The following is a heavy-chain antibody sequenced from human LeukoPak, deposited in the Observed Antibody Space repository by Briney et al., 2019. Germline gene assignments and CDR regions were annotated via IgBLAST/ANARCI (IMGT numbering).Heavy chain of an antibody. CDR2: INPNSGGT. CDR3: ARDINWGAVASIDY. D-gene: IGHD6-19*01. V-gene: IGHV1-2*02. CDR1: GYTFTGYY. J-gene: IGHJ4*02. Sequence: ASVKVSCKASGYTFTGYYMHWVRQAPGQGLEWMGWINPNSGGTNYAQKFQGRVTMTRDTSISTAYMELSRLRSDDTAVYYCARDINWGAVASIDYRGQGTLVTVSS.